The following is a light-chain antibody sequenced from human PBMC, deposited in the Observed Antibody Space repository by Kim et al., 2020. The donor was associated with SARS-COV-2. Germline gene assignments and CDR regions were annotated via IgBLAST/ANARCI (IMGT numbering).Light chain of an antibody. CDR2: YDS. Sequence: APGKTARITCGGNDIGGNSVHWYQQKPGQAPVLVINYDSDRPSGIPERFSGSNSGNTATLTISRVAAGDEADYYCQVWDSLSDHWVFGGGTQLTVL. J-gene: IGLJ3*02. CDR3: QVWDSLSDHWV. CDR1: DIGGNS. V-gene: IGLV3-21*04.